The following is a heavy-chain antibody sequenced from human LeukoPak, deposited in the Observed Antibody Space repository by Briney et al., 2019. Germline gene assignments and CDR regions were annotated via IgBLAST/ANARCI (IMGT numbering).Heavy chain of an antibody. J-gene: IGHJ4*02. Sequence: ASVKVSCKASGYTFTGYYLHWVRQAPGQGLEWMGWIHPKSGDTHYAQKFLGRVTLTRDTSTTIVYMELTWLTSDDTAVYYCSRGSGISFGGIDYWGQGTLATVSS. CDR1: GYTFTGYY. CDR3: SRGSGISFGGIDY. D-gene: IGHD3-16*01. CDR2: IHPKSGDT. V-gene: IGHV1-2*02.